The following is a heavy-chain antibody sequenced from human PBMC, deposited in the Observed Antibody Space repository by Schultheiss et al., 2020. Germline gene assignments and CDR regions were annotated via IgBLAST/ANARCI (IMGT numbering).Heavy chain of an antibody. D-gene: IGHD6-19*01. J-gene: IGHJ5*02. V-gene: IGHV3-30*03. CDR2: ISYDGSNK. Sequence: GESLKISCAASGFTFSSYGMHWVRQAPGKGLEWVAVISYDGSNKYYADSVKGRFTISRDNSKNTLYLQMNSLRAEDTAVYYCARERPPYSSGHNWFDPWGQGTLVTVSS. CDR1: GFTFSSYG. CDR3: ARERPPYSSGHNWFDP.